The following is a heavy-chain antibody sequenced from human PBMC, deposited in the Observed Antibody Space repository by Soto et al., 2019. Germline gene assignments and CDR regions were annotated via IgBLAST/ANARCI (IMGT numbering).Heavy chain of an antibody. V-gene: IGHV1-69*06. CDR1: GGTLSDHG. CDR2: TIPVFNTA. D-gene: IGHD3-10*01. CDR3: ARGVYGSGNYYTGPSAFDI. Sequence: QVQLEQSGAEVKKPGSSVKVSCKASGGTLSDHGVAWLRQAPGQGLEWMGGTIPVFNTAKYAQKVQGRVTVNAAKFTNIAYMELSSLRSEDTAFYFCARGVYGSGNYYTGPSAFDIWGQGTMVIVSS. J-gene: IGHJ3*02.